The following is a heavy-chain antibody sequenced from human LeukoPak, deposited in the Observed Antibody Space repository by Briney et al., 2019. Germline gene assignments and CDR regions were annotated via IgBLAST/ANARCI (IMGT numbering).Heavy chain of an antibody. CDR3: ARGRAAAGTYYFDY. Sequence: PGGSLRLSCAASGFTSSSYAMHWVRQAPGKGLEYVSAISSNGGSTYYANSVKGRFTISRDNSKNTLYLQMGSLRAEDMAVYYCARGRAAAGTYYFDYWGQGTLVTVSS. CDR2: ISSNGGST. V-gene: IGHV3-64*01. J-gene: IGHJ4*02. D-gene: IGHD6-13*01. CDR1: GFTSSSYA.